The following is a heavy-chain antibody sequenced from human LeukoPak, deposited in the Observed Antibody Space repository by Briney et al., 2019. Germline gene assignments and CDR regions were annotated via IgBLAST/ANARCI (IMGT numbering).Heavy chain of an antibody. CDR3: ARDHFSVAGTFDY. Sequence: GRSLRLSCAASGFTFSSYGMHWVRQAPGKGLEWVAVIWYDGSNKYYADSVKGRFTISRDNSKNTLYLQMNSLRAEDTAVYYCARDHFSVAGTFDYWGQGTLVTVSS. J-gene: IGHJ4*02. D-gene: IGHD6-19*01. CDR2: IWYDGSNK. CDR1: GFTFSSYG. V-gene: IGHV3-33*01.